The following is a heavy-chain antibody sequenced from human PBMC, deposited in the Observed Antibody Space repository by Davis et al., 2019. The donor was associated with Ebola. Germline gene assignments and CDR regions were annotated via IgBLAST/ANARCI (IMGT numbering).Heavy chain of an antibody. V-gene: IGHV4-61*09. CDR2: IYTSGST. CDR3: ARDRYYDFWSGYYEGWFDP. J-gene: IGHJ5*02. D-gene: IGHD3-3*01. Sequence: PSETLSLTCTVSGGSISSGSYYWSWIRQPAGKGLEWIGHIYTSGSTNYNPSLKSRVTISVDTSKNQFSLKLSSVTAADTAVYYCARDRYYDFWSGYYEGWFDPWGQGTLVTVSS. CDR1: GGSISSGSYY.